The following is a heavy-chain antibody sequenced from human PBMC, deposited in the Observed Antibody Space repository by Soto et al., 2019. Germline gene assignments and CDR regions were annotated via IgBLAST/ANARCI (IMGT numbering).Heavy chain of an antibody. Sequence: SETLSLTCGVSGGSLSGATYSWNWIRQPPGKGLEWIGYIFPSGTTYYNPSLKSRVTISIDVSKNQFSLSLRSLTAADTAIYYCARSREFDYWSQGTLVTVSS. J-gene: IGHJ4*02. CDR1: GGSLSGATYS. CDR3: ARSREFDY. CDR2: IFPSGTT. V-gene: IGHV4-30-2*01.